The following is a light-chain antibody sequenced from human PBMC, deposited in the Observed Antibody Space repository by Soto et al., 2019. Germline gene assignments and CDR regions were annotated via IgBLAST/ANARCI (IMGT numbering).Light chain of an antibody. CDR2: EVS. Sequence: QSVLTQPASVSGSPGQSITISCTGSSSDVGGYNYVSWYQQHPGKAPKLMIYEVSNRPSGVSNRFSGSKSGNTASLIISGLQAEDEADYYCSSYTSTSTLFVFGTGTKLTVL. CDR1: SSDVGGYNY. J-gene: IGLJ1*01. CDR3: SSYTSTSTLFV. V-gene: IGLV2-14*01.